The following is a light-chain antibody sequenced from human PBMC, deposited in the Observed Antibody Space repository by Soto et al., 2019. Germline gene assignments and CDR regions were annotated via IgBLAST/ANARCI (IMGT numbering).Light chain of an antibody. CDR1: SSDVGGYNY. Sequence: QSALTQPPSASESPGQSVTISCTGTSSDVGGYNYVSWYQQHPGRAPKLIIYEVTKRPSGVPDRFSGSKSGNTASLTVSGLLAEDEADYYCTSYAVSNDVLFGGGTKLIVL. J-gene: IGLJ2*01. CDR3: TSYAVSNDVL. V-gene: IGLV2-8*01. CDR2: EVT.